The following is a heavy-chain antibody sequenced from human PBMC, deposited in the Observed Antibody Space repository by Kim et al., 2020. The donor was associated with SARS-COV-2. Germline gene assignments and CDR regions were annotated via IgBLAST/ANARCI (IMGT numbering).Heavy chain of an antibody. CDR1: GFTFSSYG. Sequence: GGSLRLSCAASGFTFSSYGMHWVRQAPGKGLEWVAVISYDGSNKYYADSVKGRFTIPRDNSKNTLYLQMNSLRAEDTAVYYCARDRWELYWGQGTLDTVSS. D-gene: IGHD1-26*01. CDR2: ISYDGSNK. J-gene: IGHJ4*02. CDR3: ARDRWELY. V-gene: IGHV3-33*05.